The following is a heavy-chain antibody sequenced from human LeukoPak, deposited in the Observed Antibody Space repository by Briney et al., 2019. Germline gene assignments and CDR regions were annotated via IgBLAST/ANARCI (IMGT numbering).Heavy chain of an antibody. CDR2: IKSKTDGGTT. J-gene: IGHJ4*02. D-gene: IGHD1-14*01. CDR3: TTLGSREPDY. V-gene: IGHV3-15*01. CDR1: GFTFSDYY. Sequence: GGSLRLSCAASGFTFSDYYMSWIRQAPGKGLEWVGRIKSKTDGGTTDYAAPVKGRFTISRDDSKNTLYLQMNSLKTEDTAVYYCTTLGSREPDYWGQGTLVTVSS.